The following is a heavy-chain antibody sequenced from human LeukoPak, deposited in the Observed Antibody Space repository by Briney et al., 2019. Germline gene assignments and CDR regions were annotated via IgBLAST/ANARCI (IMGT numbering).Heavy chain of an antibody. CDR1: GFTFSSYG. D-gene: IGHD1-26*01. J-gene: IGHJ6*03. Sequence: GGSLRLSCAASGFTFSSYGMHWVRQAPGKGLEWVAFIRYDGSNKYYADSVKGRFTISRDNAKNSLYLQMNSLRAEDTAVYYCARRGPLWYYYYMDVWGKGTTVTISS. CDR2: IRYDGSNK. V-gene: IGHV3-30*02. CDR3: ARRGPLWYYYYMDV.